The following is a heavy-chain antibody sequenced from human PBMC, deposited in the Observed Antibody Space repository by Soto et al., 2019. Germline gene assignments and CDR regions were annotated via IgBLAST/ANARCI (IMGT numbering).Heavy chain of an antibody. D-gene: IGHD2-2*01. CDR3: VRDVVVVPAAQNWFAP. CDR2: IIPILGIA. Sequence: GASVKVSCKASGGTFSSYTISWVRQAPGQGLEWMGRIIPILGIANYAQKFQGRVTITAVKSTSTAYMELSSLRSEDTAVHYCVRDVVVVPAAQNWFAPWGQGTLVTVSS. V-gene: IGHV1-69*04. J-gene: IGHJ5*02. CDR1: GGTFSSYT.